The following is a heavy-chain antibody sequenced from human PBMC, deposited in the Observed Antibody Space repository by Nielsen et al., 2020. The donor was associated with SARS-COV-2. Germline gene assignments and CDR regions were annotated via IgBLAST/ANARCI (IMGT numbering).Heavy chain of an antibody. CDR3: ARLRFDNGALHFDY. D-gene: IGHD2-8*01. Sequence: SETLSLTCTASGGSVDDHRYYWSWIRQPPGKGLEWIGYIYYSGSTNYNPSLKSRVTISVDTAKNQLSLKLSSVTAADTAVYYCARLRFDNGALHFDYWGQGTLVTVSS. J-gene: IGHJ4*02. CDR1: GGSVDDHRYY. V-gene: IGHV4-61*01. CDR2: IYYSGST.